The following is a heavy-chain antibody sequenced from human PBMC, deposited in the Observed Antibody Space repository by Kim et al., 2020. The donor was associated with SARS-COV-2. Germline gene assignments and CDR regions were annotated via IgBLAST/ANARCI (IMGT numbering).Heavy chain of an antibody. Sequence: SETLSLTCAVFGGSISSGDFYWGWIRQPPGKGREWVGNIDYTGSTYYNPSLKSRVSMSVDTSKNQFSLRLTSLTASDTAVYYCGRPHGGRGGGAWFDPWGQGTLVTVSS. CDR3: GRPHGGRGGGAWFDP. D-gene: IGHD3-10*01. V-gene: IGHV4-39*01. CDR1: GGSISSGDFY. J-gene: IGHJ5*02. CDR2: IDYTGST.